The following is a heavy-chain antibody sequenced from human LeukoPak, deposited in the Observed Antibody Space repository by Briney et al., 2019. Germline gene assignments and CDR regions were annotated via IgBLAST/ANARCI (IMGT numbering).Heavy chain of an antibody. D-gene: IGHD3-22*01. J-gene: IGHJ6*02. CDR2: IYPGDSDT. V-gene: IGHV5-51*01. Sequence: GESLKMSCKGSGYSFTSYWIGWVRQMPGKGLEWMGIIYPGDSDTRYSPSFQGQVTISADKPISTAYLQWSSLKASDTAMYYCARHGYYDSSGYYDYYYYYGMDVWGQGTTVTVSS. CDR1: GYSFTSYW. CDR3: ARHGYYDSSGYYDYYYYYGMDV.